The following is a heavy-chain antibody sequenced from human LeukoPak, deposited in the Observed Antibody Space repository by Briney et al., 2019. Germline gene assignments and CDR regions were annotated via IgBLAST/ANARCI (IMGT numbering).Heavy chain of an antibody. J-gene: IGHJ4*02. Sequence: GASVEVSCKASGYTFTSYGISWVRQAPGQGLEWMGWISAYNGNTNYAQKLQGRVTMTTDTSTSTAYMELRSLRSDDTAVYYCARDSLLRFGELSGYFDYWGQGTLVTVSS. V-gene: IGHV1-18*01. D-gene: IGHD3-10*01. CDR2: ISAYNGNT. CDR1: GYTFTSYG. CDR3: ARDSLLRFGELSGYFDY.